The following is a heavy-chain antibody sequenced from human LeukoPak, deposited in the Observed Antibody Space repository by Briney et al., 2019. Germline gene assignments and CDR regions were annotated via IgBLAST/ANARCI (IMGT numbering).Heavy chain of an antibody. CDR2: IYTSGSS. V-gene: IGHV4-61*02. CDR3: AREKSGVSYYSFYMYG. D-gene: IGHD2-21*01. J-gene: IGHJ6*03. CDR1: GGSISSCRYY. Sequence: SQTLSLTCTVSGGSISSCRYYWSWIRQAAGMVLVWLGRIYTSGSSHYNPALKSRGTISVDTSKTHFSLKLSSVTAADTAVYYCAREKSGVSYYSFYMYGWGKGTTVTASS.